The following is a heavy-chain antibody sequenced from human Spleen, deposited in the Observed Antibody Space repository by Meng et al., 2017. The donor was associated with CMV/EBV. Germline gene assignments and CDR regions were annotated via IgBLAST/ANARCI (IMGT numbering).Heavy chain of an antibody. D-gene: IGHD6-19*01. CDR2: IRYDGSNK. CDR3: AKDKYSSGWYGFDY. V-gene: IGHV3-30*02. Sequence: LSLTCAASGFTFSNAWMSWVRQAPGKGLEWVAFIRYDGSNKDYADSVKGRFTISRDNSKNTLYLQMNSLRPEDTAVYYCAKDKYSSGWYGFDYWGQGTLVTVSS. J-gene: IGHJ4*02. CDR1: GFTFSNAW.